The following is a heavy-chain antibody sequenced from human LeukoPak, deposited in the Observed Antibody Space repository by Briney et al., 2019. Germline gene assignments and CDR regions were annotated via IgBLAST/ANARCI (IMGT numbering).Heavy chain of an antibody. CDR2: TYPGDSDT. J-gene: IGHJ5*02. V-gene: IGHV5-51*01. D-gene: IGHD6-13*01. CDR3: ARRGVEQQLVRNWFDP. CDR1: GYSFTSYW. Sequence: GESLKISCKCSGYSFTSYWIGWVRQMPGKGLEWMGITYPGDSDTRYSPSFQGQVTISADKSISTAYLQWSSLKASDTAMYYCARRGVEQQLVRNWFDPWGQGTLVTVSS.